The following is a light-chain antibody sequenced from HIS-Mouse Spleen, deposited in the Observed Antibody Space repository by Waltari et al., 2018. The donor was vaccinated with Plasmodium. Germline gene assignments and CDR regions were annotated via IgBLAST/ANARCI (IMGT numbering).Light chain of an antibody. CDR2: EVS. J-gene: IGLJ2*01. Sequence: QSALTQPPSASGSPGQSVTISCTGTSSDVGGYNYVSWYQQHPGKAPKLMIYEVSKRPSGVPDRFSGSKSGNTASLTVSVLQAEDEADYYCSSYAGSNNLVVGGGTKLTVL. CDR3: SSYAGSNNLV. V-gene: IGLV2-8*01. CDR1: SSDVGGYNY.